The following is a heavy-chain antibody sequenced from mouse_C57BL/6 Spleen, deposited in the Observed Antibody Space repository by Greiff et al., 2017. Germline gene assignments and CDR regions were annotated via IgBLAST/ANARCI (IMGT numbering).Heavy chain of an antibody. CDR1: GYSFTSYY. Sequence: QVQLPQSGPELVKPGASVKISCKASGYSFTSYYIHWVKQRPGQGLEWIGWIYPGSGNTTYNEKFKGKATLTADTSSRTAYMQLSSLTSEASAVSYSARGRGNYPFDYWGQGTTRTVAS. CDR2: IYPGSGNT. J-gene: IGHJ2*01. D-gene: IGHD2-1*01. V-gene: IGHV1-66*01. CDR3: ARGRGNYPFDY.